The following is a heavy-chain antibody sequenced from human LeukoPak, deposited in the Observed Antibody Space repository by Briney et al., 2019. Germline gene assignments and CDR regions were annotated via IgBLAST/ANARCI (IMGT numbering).Heavy chain of an antibody. CDR1: GYTFSNHG. CDR2: ISVDNGHT. Sequence: ASVKVSCKASGYTFSNHGISWVRQAPGQGHEWMGWISVDNGHTNYAQKVQGRVTMTADTSTSTAYMELRNLRSDDTAVYYCARCGYSSGWYCGVDDWGQGTLVTVSS. CDR3: ARCGYSSGWYCGVDD. J-gene: IGHJ4*02. V-gene: IGHV1-18*01. D-gene: IGHD6-19*01.